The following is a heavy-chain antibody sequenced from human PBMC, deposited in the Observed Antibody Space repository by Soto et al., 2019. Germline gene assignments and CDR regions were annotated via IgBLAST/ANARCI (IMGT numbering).Heavy chain of an antibody. D-gene: IGHD3-16*01. CDR2: ISYDGRNK. CDR1: GFTFSSYA. CDR3: ARDPRAGGDYYYGMDV. J-gene: IGHJ6*02. V-gene: IGHV3-30*04. Sequence: GGSLRLSCVGSGFTFSSYAIHWVRQAPGKGLEWVAVISYDGRNKYYVDSVKGRFSISRDNSKNTLFLQMNSLRVEDTAVYYCARDPRAGGDYYYGMDVWGQGTAVTVSS.